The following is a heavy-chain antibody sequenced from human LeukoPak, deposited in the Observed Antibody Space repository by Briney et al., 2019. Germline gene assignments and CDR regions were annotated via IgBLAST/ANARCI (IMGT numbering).Heavy chain of an antibody. J-gene: IGHJ2*01. CDR2: ISSSGSTI. D-gene: IGHD1-26*01. CDR3: ARDMGGYFDL. Sequence: GGSLRLSCAASGFTFSSYEMKWVRQVPGKGLEWVSYISSSGSTIYYADSVKGRFTISRDNAKNSLYLQMNSLRAEDTAVYYGARDMGGYFDLWGRGTLVTVSS. V-gene: IGHV3-48*03. CDR1: GFTFSSYE.